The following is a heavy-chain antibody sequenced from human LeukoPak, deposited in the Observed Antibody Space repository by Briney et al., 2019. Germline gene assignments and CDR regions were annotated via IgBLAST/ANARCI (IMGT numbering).Heavy chain of an antibody. CDR3: ARALVRYSSGNWFDP. Sequence: GGSLRLSCAASGFTFSDYYMSWIRQAPGKGLEWVSYISSSGSTIYYADSVKGRFTISRDNAKNSLYLQMNSLRAEDTAVYYCARALVRYSSGNWFDPWGQGTLVTVSS. CDR2: ISSSGSTI. CDR1: GFTFSDYY. D-gene: IGHD6-13*01. V-gene: IGHV3-11*04. J-gene: IGHJ5*02.